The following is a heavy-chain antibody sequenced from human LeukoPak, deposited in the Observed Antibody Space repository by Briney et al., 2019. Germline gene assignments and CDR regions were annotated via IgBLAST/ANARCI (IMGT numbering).Heavy chain of an antibody. Sequence: SETLSLTCTVSGGSISSGGYYWSWIRQHPGKGLEWIGYIYYSGSTNYNPSLKSRVTISVDTSKNQFSLKLSSVTAADTAVYYCARSRPYSSGWYDASYFDYWGQGTLVTVSS. V-gene: IGHV4-61*08. CDR3: ARSRPYSSGWYDASYFDY. J-gene: IGHJ4*02. CDR1: GGSISSGGYY. D-gene: IGHD6-19*01. CDR2: IYYSGST.